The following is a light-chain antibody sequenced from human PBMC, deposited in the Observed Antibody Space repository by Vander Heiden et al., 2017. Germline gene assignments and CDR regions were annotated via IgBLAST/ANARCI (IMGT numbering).Light chain of an antibody. J-gene: IGKJ4*01. CDR1: QTISTY. V-gene: IGKV1-39*01. CDR2: SAS. Sequence: DLQMTQTLLSLSASVGARVTITCRVNQTISTYLNWYQQTPGKAPKLLIYSASSLQSWVPPRFSGSGSATNFTLTISSLQPEDFATYYCQQGFKTLALTFGGGTKVEVK. CDR3: QQGFKTLALT.